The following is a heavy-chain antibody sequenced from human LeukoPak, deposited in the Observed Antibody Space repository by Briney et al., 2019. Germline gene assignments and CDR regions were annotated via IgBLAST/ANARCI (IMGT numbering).Heavy chain of an antibody. V-gene: IGHV3-64*01. CDR2: ISSNGGST. J-gene: IGHJ4*02. CDR3: ARSNRNDGRYFDY. Sequence: GGSLRLSCAASGFTFSSYAMHWVRQAPGKGLEYVSAISSNGGSTYYANSVKGRFTISRDNSKNTLYLQMGSLRAEDMAVYYCARSNRNDGRYFDYWGQGTLVTVSS. CDR1: GFTFSSYA. D-gene: IGHD1-20*01.